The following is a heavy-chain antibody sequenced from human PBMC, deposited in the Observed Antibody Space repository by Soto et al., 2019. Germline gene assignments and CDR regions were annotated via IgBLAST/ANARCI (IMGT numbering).Heavy chain of an antibody. J-gene: IGHJ4*02. CDR3: ARGATVTQYDY. Sequence: SETLSLTGTVSGVSVSSGSFYWAWIRQPPGKGLEWIGFGSYSGTTSYKPSLKSRVTISVDTSRSQISLKVTSLTAADTAVYYCARGATVTQYDYWGQGTLVTVSS. V-gene: IGHV4-61*01. CDR2: GSYSGTT. CDR1: GVSVSSGSFY. D-gene: IGHD4-17*01.